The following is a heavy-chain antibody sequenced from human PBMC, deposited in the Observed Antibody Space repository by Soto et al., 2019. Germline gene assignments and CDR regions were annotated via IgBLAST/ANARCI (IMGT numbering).Heavy chain of an antibody. CDR3: ASLWWGTPNYYYYGMDV. CDR1: GGTFSSYT. CDR2: IIPILGIA. Sequence: QVQLVQSGAEVKKPGSSVKVSCKASGGTFSSYTISWVRQAPGQGLEWMGRIIPILGIANYAQKFQGRVTITADKSTSTAYMELSSLRSEDTAVYYCASLWWGTPNYYYYGMDVWGQGTTVTVSS. J-gene: IGHJ6*02. V-gene: IGHV1-69*02. D-gene: IGHD2-21*01.